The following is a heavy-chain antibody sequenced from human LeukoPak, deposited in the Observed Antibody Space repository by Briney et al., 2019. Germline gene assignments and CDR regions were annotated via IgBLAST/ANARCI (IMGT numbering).Heavy chain of an antibody. J-gene: IGHJ5*02. Sequence: PGGSLRLSCAASGFTFSSYAMTWVRQAPGKGLEWVSTISDSGARTNYADSAKGRFTISRDNSKNTLYLQMNSLRAEDTAVYYCAKDALIVVVPAAISGWFDPWGQGTLVTVSS. V-gene: IGHV3-23*01. CDR2: ISDSGART. D-gene: IGHD2-2*01. CDR1: GFTFSSYA. CDR3: AKDALIVVVPAAISGWFDP.